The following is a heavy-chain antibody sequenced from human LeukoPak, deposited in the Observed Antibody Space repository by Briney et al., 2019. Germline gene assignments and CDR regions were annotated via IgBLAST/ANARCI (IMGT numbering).Heavy chain of an antibody. D-gene: IGHD2-2*01. CDR3: ARGLTDIVVVPAATYFDY. CDR2: IIPIFGTA. V-gene: IGHV1-69*06. CDR1: GGTFSIYA. Sequence: SVKVSCKASGGTFSIYAISWVRQAPGQGLEWMGGIIPIFGTANYAQKFQGRGTITADKSTRTASMELSSLRSEATAVYYSARGLTDIVVVPAATYFDYWGQGTLVTVSS. J-gene: IGHJ4*02.